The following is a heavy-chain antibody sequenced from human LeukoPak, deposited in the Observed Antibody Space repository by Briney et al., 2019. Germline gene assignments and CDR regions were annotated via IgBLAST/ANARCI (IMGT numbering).Heavy chain of an antibody. CDR2: LSGSGAST. J-gene: IGHJ4*02. CDR3: AKNHYNTDSYSDY. Sequence: GGSLRLSCAASGFTFTPYAMSWVRQAPGKGLQWVSALSGSGASTYYADSVKGRFTISRDNSKNTVYLQMNSLRAEDTAVYYYAKNHYNTDSYSDYWGQGTLVTVSS. D-gene: IGHD1-14*01. CDR1: GFTFTPYA. V-gene: IGHV3-23*01.